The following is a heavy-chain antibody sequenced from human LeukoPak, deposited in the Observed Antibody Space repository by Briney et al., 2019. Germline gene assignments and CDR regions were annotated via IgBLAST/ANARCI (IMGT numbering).Heavy chain of an antibody. CDR2: ISGSGGST. D-gene: IGHD3-10*01. J-gene: IGHJ4*02. CDR1: GFTFSSYA. Sequence: GGSLRLSCAASGFTFSSYAMSWVRQAPGKGLEWVSAISGSGGSTYYADSVKGRFTISRDNSKNTLYLQMNSLRAEDTAVYYCAKDHLLWFGELSGIRDFDYWGQGTLVTVSS. V-gene: IGHV3-23*01. CDR3: AKDHLLWFGELSGIRDFDY.